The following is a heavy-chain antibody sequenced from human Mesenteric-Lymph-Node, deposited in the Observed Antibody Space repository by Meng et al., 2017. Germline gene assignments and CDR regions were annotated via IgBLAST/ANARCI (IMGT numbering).Heavy chain of an antibody. J-gene: IGHJ3*01. D-gene: IGHD3-16*01. CDR3: ARGGTLFVF. CDR1: GGSISSYY. CDR2: IYYSGST. V-gene: IGHV4-59*01. Sequence: SETLSLTCTVSGGSISSYYWSWIRQPPGKGLEWIGYIYYSGSTNYNPSLKSRVTISVDTSKNQFSLKLSSVTAADTAVYYCARGGTLFVFWGQGTMVTVSS.